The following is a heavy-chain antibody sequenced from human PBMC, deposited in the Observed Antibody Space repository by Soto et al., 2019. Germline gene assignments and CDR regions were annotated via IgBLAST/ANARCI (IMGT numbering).Heavy chain of an antibody. CDR3: AKDEAYGDYEEVDDWFEP. CDR1: GFTFSSYA. CDR2: ISGSGGST. J-gene: IGHJ5*02. Sequence: PGGSLRLSCAACGFTFSSYAMSWVRQAPGKGLEWVSAISGSGGSTYYADSVKGRFTISRDNSKNTLYLQMSSLRAEDTAVYYCAKDEAYGDYEEVDDWFEPWGQGTLVTVSS. V-gene: IGHV3-23*01. D-gene: IGHD4-17*01.